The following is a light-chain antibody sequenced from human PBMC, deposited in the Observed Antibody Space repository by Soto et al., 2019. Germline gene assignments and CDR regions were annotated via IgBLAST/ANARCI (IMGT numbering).Light chain of an antibody. J-gene: IGLJ2*01. CDR2: EGS. CDR1: SSDVGSYNL. Sequence: QSVLTQPASVSGSPGQSITISCTGTSSDVGSYNLVSWYQQHPGKAPKLMINEGSKRPSGVSNRFSGSKSGNTASLTISGRQAEDEADYYCCSDAGSSPLDLVFGGGTKLTVL. V-gene: IGLV2-23*03. CDR3: CSDAGSSPLDLV.